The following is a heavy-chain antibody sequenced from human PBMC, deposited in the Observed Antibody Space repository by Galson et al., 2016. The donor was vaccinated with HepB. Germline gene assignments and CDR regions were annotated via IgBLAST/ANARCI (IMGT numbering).Heavy chain of an antibody. J-gene: IGHJ4*02. CDR2: VIPGNGDA. CDR1: AYTFTNYA. V-gene: IGHV1-3*01. CDR3: AREGNYYTLGY. Sequence: SVKVSCKASAYTFTNYAIHWVRQAPGQGLEWMGWVIPGNGDAKYSQTFQGRVTFARDTSANTAYMELSSLRSEDTAVCYCAREGNYYTLGYWGQGTLVTVSS. D-gene: IGHD1-26*01.